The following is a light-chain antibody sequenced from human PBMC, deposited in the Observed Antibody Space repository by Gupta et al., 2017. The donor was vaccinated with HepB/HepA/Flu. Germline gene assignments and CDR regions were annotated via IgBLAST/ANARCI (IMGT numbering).Light chain of an antibody. V-gene: IGLV2-14*03. J-gene: IGLJ3*02. Sequence: QSALTQPASVSRSPGPSIAISCTRTSSDIGAYDFVSWYQQHPDKAPKLMIHNVHNRPSGVSNRFSGSKSGNTASLTISGLQADDEADYYCSSYTSSGNVVFGGGTKLTVL. CDR3: SSYTSSGNVV. CDR1: SSDIGAYDF. CDR2: NVH.